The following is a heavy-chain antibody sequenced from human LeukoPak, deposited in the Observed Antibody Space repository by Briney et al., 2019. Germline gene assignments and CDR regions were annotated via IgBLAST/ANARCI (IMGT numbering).Heavy chain of an antibody. V-gene: IGHV3-33*01. CDR1: GFRFSNYG. Sequence: GGSLRLSCAASGFRFSNYGMHWVRQTPGKGLEWLALIWHDGSKNYHADSVKGRFTISRDNSKDTLYLEMNSLRAEDTAVYYCAREEGRDPASSSGFWGQGTLVTVSS. CDR3: AREEGRDPASSSGF. J-gene: IGHJ4*02. D-gene: IGHD6-6*01. CDR2: IWHDGSKN.